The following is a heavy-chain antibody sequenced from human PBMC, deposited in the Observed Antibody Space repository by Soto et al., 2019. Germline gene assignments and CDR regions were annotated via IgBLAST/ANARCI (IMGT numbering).Heavy chain of an antibody. D-gene: IGHD6-13*01. Sequence: EVQLVESGGGLVQPGGSLRLSCAASGFTFSSYEMHWVRQVAGKGLEWVSAIGVAGDTYYPDSVKGRFTISRENAKNSLYLLMNSLRAEDTAVYYCASGGWGNSWYEGGSRIDYWGQGTLVTVSS. J-gene: IGHJ4*02. CDR2: IGVAGDT. CDR3: ASGGWGNSWYEGGSRIDY. V-gene: IGHV3-13*01. CDR1: GFTFSSYE.